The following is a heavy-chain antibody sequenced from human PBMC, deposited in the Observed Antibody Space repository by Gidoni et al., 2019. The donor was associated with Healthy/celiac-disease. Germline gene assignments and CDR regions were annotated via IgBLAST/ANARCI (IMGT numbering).Heavy chain of an antibody. J-gene: IGHJ3*02. CDR3: ARQYCSGGSCYSGGDAFDI. CDR1: GFSLSTSGMR. CDR2: IDWDDDK. V-gene: IGHV2-70*04. Sequence: QVTLKESGPALVQPTQTLTLTCTFSGFSLSTSGMRASWIRQPPGKALEWLARIDWDDDKFYSTSLKTRLTISKDTSKNQVVLTMTNMDPVDTATYYCARQYCSGGSCYSGGDAFDIWGQGTMVTVSS. D-gene: IGHD2-15*01.